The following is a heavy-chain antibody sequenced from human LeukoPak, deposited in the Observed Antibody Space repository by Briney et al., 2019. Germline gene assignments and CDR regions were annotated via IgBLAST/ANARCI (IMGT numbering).Heavy chain of an antibody. CDR3: ARDYSDTGSFDI. V-gene: IGHV3-21*06. D-gene: IGHD2-21*01. Sequence: GGSLRLSCAASGFSFRTYNMNWVRQAPGKGLEWVSSISSASGYTYSADSVKGRFTISRDNAKNSLYLQLNSLRAEDTAVYYCARDYSDTGSFDIWGQGTMVTVSS. CDR2: ISSASGYT. J-gene: IGHJ3*02. CDR1: GFSFRTYN.